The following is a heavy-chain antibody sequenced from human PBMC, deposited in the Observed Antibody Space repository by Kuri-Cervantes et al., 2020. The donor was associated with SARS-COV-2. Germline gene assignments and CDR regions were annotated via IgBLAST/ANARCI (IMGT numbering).Heavy chain of an antibody. J-gene: IGHJ6*03. Sequence: ESLKISCAVYGGSFSGYYWSWIRQPPGKGLEWIGEINHSGSTNYNPSLKSRVTISVDTSKNQFRLKLSSVTAADTDVYYSEREGGCCSSNRGYRGVEDMEGWGKGTTVTVSS. CDR3: EREGGCCSSNRGYRGVEDMEG. CDR2: INHSGST. D-gene: IGHD2-2*01. V-gene: IGHV4-34*01. CDR1: GGSFSGYY.